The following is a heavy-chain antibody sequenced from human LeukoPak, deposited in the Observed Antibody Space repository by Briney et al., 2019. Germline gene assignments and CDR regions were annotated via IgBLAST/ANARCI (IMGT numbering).Heavy chain of an antibody. J-gene: IGHJ6*03. D-gene: IGHD5-24*01. V-gene: IGHV4-34*01. Sequence: ASETLSLTCAVYGGPFSGYYWSWIRQPPGKGLEWIGEINHSGSTNYNPSLKSRVTISVDTSKNQFSLKLSSVTAADTAVYYCARLGRWLQKYYYYYYMDVWGKGTTVTISS. CDR3: ARLGRWLQKYYYYYYMDV. CDR1: GGPFSGYY. CDR2: INHSGST.